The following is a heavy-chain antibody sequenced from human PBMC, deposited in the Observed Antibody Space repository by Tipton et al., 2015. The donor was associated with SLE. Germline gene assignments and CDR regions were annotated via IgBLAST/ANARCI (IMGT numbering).Heavy chain of an antibody. CDR2: IYYTGNT. Sequence: TLSLTCPVFGGSINSGAYYWSWLRQPPGKGLEWIGYIYYTGNTHYNPSLKSRVTISVDTSKNQFSLKLSSVTAADTAVYYCASRYSSSWCSYYFYGMDVWGQGTTVTVSS. J-gene: IGHJ6*02. CDR3: ASRYSSSWCSYYFYGMDV. D-gene: IGHD6-13*01. V-gene: IGHV4-30-4*01. CDR1: GGSINSGAYY.